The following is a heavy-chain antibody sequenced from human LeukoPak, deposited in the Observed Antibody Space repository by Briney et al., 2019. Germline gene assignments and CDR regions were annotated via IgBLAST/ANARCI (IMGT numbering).Heavy chain of an antibody. CDR1: GGSISSGDYY. D-gene: IGHD2-15*01. CDR3: AREGEVVATPALMDV. CDR2: IYYSGST. Sequence: SETLSLTCTVSGGSISSGDYYWSWIRQPPGKGLEWIGYIYYSGSTYYNPSLKSRVTISVDTSKNQFSLKLSSVTAADTAVYYCAREGEVVATPALMDVWGQGTTVTVSS. J-gene: IGHJ6*02. V-gene: IGHV4-30-4*01.